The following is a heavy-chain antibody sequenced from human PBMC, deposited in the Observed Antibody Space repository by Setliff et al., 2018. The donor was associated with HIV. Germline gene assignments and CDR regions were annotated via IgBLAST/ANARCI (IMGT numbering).Heavy chain of an antibody. D-gene: IGHD6-13*01. CDR1: GFTFGDYS. CDR3: ARGTSRTSWYDFDY. CDR2: IHWNSGTK. Sequence: SLRLSCAGSGFTFGDYSMHWVRQAPGKGLEWVSGIHWNSGTKGYADSVKGRFIISRDNAKNFVYLQVNRLRAEDTALYYCARGTSRTSWYDFDYWGQGTLVTVSS. J-gene: IGHJ4*02. V-gene: IGHV3-9*01.